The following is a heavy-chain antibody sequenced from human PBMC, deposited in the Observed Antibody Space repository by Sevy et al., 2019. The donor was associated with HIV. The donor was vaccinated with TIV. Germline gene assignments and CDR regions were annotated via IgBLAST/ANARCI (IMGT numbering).Heavy chain of an antibody. J-gene: IGHJ5*02. CDR2: IKQDGSEK. D-gene: IGHD3-22*01. Sequence: GGSLRLSCAASGFTFSSYWMSWVRQAPGKGLESVANIKQDGSEKYYVDSVKGRFTISRDNAKNSLYLQMNSLRAEDTAVYYCARGGAYYYDSSGYYPWGQGTLVTVSS. CDR1: GFTFSSYW. V-gene: IGHV3-7*01. CDR3: ARGGAYYYDSSGYYP.